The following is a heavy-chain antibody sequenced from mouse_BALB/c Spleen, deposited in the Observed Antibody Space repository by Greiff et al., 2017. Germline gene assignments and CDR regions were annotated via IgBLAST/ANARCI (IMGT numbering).Heavy chain of an antibody. V-gene: IGHV1S56*01. CDR3: ARGLWFAY. J-gene: IGHJ3*01. CDR2: IYPGDGST. Sequence: VQLQQSGPELVKPGASVKISCKASGYTFTSYDINWVKQRPGQGLEWIGWIYPGDGSTKYNEKFKGKATLTADKSSSTSYMQLSSLTSEDSAVYFCARGLWFAYWGEGTLVTVSA. D-gene: IGHD3-1*01. CDR1: GYTFTSYD.